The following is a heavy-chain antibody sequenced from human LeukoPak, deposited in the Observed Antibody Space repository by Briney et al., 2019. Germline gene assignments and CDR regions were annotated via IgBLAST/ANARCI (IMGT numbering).Heavy chain of an antibody. CDR2: INPNSGGT. CDR1: GYTFTGYY. J-gene: IGHJ4*02. Sequence: ASVKVSCKASGYTFTGYYMHWVRQAPGQGLEWMGWINPNSGGTNYAQKFQGRVTMTRDTSISTAYMELSRLRSDDTAVYYCARADSRDYYFDHWGQGTLVTVSS. V-gene: IGHV1-2*02. D-gene: IGHD3-22*01. CDR3: ARADSRDYYFDH.